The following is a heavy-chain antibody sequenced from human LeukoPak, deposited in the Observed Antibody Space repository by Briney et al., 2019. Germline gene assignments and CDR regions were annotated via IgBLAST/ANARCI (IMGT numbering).Heavy chain of an antibody. CDR3: ASSPGTRVTTQFDY. J-gene: IGHJ4*02. CDR1: GYTFTSYG. V-gene: IGHV1-18*01. D-gene: IGHD4-17*01. Sequence: ASVKVSCKASGYTFTSYGISWVRQAPGQGLEWMEWISAYNGNTNYAQKLQGRVTMTTDTSTSTAYMELRSLRSDDTAVYYCASSPGTRVTTQFDYWGQGTLVTVSS. CDR2: ISAYNGNT.